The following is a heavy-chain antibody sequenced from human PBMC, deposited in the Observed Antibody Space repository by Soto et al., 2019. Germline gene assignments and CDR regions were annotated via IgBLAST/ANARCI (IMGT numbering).Heavy chain of an antibody. J-gene: IGHJ6*02. CDR3: ARDSSEIGTFWSGYYYYYGMDV. CDR1: GFTFSSYA. D-gene: IGHD3-3*01. CDR2: ISSNGGST. V-gene: IGHV3-64*01. Sequence: GGSLRLSCAASGFTFSSYAMHWVRQAPGKGLEYVSAISSNGGSTYYANSVKGRFTISRDNSKNTLYLQMGSLRAEDMAVYDCARDSSEIGTFWSGYYYYYGMDVWGQGTTVTVSS.